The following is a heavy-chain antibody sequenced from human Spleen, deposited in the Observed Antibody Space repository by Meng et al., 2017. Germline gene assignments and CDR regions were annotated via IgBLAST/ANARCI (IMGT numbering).Heavy chain of an antibody. CDR3: AREGTANYYYYGMDV. J-gene: IGHJ6*02. V-gene: IGHV1-8*03. Sequence: ASVKVSCKASGYTFTSYDINWVRQATGQGLEWMGWMNPNSGNTGYAQKFQGRVTITRNTSISTAYMELSSLRSEDTAVYYCAREGTANYYYYGMDVWGQGTTVTVSS. CDR1: GYTFTSYD. CDR2: MNPNSGNT. D-gene: IGHD2-21*02.